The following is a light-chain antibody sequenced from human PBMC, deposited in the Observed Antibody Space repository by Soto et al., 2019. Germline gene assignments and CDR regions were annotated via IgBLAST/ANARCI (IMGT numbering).Light chain of an antibody. V-gene: IGKV1-5*03. CDR2: KTS. CDR3: QQYSGYPWT. CDR1: QHIANW. J-gene: IGKJ1*01. Sequence: DIQMTQSPSTLSASVGDRVTITCRASQHIANWLAWYQQKPGKVPKLLMSKTSTLESGVPSRFSGSGSGREFTLTISGLQPDDFATYYCQQYSGYPWTFGQGTKVEVK.